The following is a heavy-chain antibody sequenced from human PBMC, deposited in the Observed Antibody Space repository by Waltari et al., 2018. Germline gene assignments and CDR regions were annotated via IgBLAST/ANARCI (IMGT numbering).Heavy chain of an antibody. D-gene: IGHD3-10*01. CDR1: GFTFPPSS. Sequence: VPLVESGGGLVRHGGSLRLSCAASGFTFPPSSMNWVRQAPEEGLEGVSSISSNNKYIYYADSVRGRFTISRDNARNSLYLQMNSLRAEDTAVYYCGRSAFSSGSYSSYDYWGQGTRVTVSS. CDR2: ISSNNKYI. V-gene: IGHV3-21*01. J-gene: IGHJ4*02. CDR3: GRSAFSSGSYSSYDY.